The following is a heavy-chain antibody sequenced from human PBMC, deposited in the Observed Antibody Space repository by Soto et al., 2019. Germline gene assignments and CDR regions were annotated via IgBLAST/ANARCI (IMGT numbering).Heavy chain of an antibody. CDR1: GYTFTGYY. D-gene: IGHD1-26*01. Sequence: ASVKVSCKASGYTFTGYYMHWVRQAPGQGLEWMGWINPNSGGTNYAQKFQGWVTMTRDTSISTAYMELSRLRSDDTAVYYCARDRLCPISGELQGDAFDIWGQGTMVTVSS. V-gene: IGHV1-2*04. CDR2: INPNSGGT. J-gene: IGHJ3*02. CDR3: ARDRLCPISGELQGDAFDI.